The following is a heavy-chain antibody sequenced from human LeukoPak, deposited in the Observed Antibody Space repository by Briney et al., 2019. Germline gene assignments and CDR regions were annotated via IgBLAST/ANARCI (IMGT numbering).Heavy chain of an antibody. CDR2: ISSSGSTI. V-gene: IGHV3-11*01. CDR3: ARRRCSSGCYYFDY. J-gene: IGHJ4*02. Sequence: GGSLRLSCAASGFTFSDYYMSWIRQAPGKGLEWVAYISSSGSTIYYADSVKGRFTISRDNAKNSLYLQMNSLRAEDTAVYYCARRRCSSGCYYFDYWGQGTLVTVSS. D-gene: IGHD3-22*01. CDR1: GFTFSDYY.